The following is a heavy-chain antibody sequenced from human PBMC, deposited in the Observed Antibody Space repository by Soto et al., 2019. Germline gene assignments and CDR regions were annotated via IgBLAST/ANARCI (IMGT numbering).Heavy chain of an antibody. CDR1: GFTFSNAC. D-gene: IGHD3-16*02. CDR2: IKSKTDGGTT. V-gene: IGHV3-15*01. J-gene: IGHJ6*02. CDR3: TTFGHYVWGSYRQTYYYYGKDV. Sequence: PGGSLRLSCADSGFTFSNACMSWVRQAPRKGLEWVGRIKSKTDGGTTDSAAPVQGRLTISRDDAKNTLSLQMISLTTEDTAVYYCTTFGHYVWGSYRQTYYYYGKDVWGQGTTVTVS.